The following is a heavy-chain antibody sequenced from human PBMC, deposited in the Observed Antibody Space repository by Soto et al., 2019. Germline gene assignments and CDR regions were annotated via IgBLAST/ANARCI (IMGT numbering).Heavy chain of an antibody. CDR2: TYYRSKWYN. CDR3: ARRIALPPVGPADEWDYYYYGMDV. D-gene: IGHD6-6*01. J-gene: IGHJ6*02. V-gene: IGHV6-1*01. Sequence: SQTLSLTCAISGDSVSSSSVTWNWIRQSPSRGLEWLGRTYYRSKWYNDYAGSVKSRISINPDTSKNQFSLKLSSVTAADTAVYYCARRIALPPVGPADEWDYYYYGMDVWGQGTTVTVSS. CDR1: GDSVSSSSVT.